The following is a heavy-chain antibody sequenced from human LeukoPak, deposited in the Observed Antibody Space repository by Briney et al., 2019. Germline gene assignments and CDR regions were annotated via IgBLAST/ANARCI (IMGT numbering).Heavy chain of an antibody. J-gene: IGHJ2*01. V-gene: IGHV4-39*01. D-gene: IGHD4-17*01. Sequence: SETLSLTCTVSGGSISNSSYYWGWIRQPPGKGLEWIGSIYYSGSTYYNPSLKSRVTISVDTSKNQFSLKLSSVTAADTAVYYCARLDYGDYGGFVWYFDLWGRGTLVTVSS. CDR2: IYYSGST. CDR3: ARLDYGDYGGFVWYFDL. CDR1: GGSISNSSYY.